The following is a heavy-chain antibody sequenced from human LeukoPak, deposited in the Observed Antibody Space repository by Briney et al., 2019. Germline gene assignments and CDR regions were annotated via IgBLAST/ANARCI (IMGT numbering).Heavy chain of an antibody. CDR1: GGTFSSYA. D-gene: IGHD5-12*01. CDR2: IIPIFGTT. V-gene: IGHV1-69*13. CDR3: ARSPTDYPPTFDY. J-gene: IGHJ4*02. Sequence: ASVKVSCKASGGTFSSYAISWVRQAPGQGLEWMGGIIPIFGTTNYAQKFQGRVTITADESTSTAYMELSSLRSEDTAVYYCARSPTDYPPTFDYWGQGTLVTVSS.